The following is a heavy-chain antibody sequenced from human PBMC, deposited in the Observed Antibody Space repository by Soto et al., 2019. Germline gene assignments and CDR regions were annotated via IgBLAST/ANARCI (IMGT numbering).Heavy chain of an antibody. CDR2: IIPILGIA. Sequence: QVQLVQCGAEVKKPGSSVKVSCKASGGTFSSYTISWVRQAPGQGLEWMGRIIPILGIANYAQKFQGRVTITADKSTSTAYMELSSLRSEDTAVYYCLWFVESERYGMDVWVQVTTVTVSS. CDR3: LWFVESERYGMDV. CDR1: GGTFSSYT. V-gene: IGHV1-69*02. J-gene: IGHJ6*02. D-gene: IGHD3-10*01.